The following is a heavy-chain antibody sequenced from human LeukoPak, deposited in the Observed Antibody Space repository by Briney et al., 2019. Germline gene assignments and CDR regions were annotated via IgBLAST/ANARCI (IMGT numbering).Heavy chain of an antibody. CDR2: IYYSGST. Sequence: SETLSLTCAVYGGSFSGYYWSWIRQPPGKGLEWIGYIYYSGSTNYNPSLKSRVTISVDTSKNQFSLKLSSVTAADTAVYYCARHIGAYYDFDYWGQGTLVTVSS. CDR1: GGSFSGYY. CDR3: ARHIGAYYDFDY. J-gene: IGHJ4*02. V-gene: IGHV4-59*08. D-gene: IGHD3-3*01.